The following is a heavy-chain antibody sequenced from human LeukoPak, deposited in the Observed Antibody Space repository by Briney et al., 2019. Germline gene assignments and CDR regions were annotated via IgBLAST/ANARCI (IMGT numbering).Heavy chain of an antibody. V-gene: IGHV3-9*01. Sequence: PGGSLRLSCVASGFTFDDYAMHWVRQAPGKGLEWVSGISWNSGSIGYADSVKGRFTISRDNAKNSLYLQMNSLRAGDTALYYCAKGGPTVTTVPDYWGQGTLATVSS. CDR2: ISWNSGSI. D-gene: IGHD4-17*01. CDR3: AKGGPTVTTVPDY. CDR1: GFTFDDYA. J-gene: IGHJ4*02.